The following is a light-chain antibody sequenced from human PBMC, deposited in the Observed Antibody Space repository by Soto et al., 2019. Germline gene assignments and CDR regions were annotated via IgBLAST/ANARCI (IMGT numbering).Light chain of an antibody. CDR3: QHHNHWPAT. CDR1: QSVSSN. Sequence: EVVMTQSPVTLSVSPGERATLSCRASQSVSSNLAWYQQKPGQAPRLLIYAASTRATGVPARFSGSGSGTEFTLIISSLQSEDFAVYYCQHHNHWPATFGGGTKVEIK. CDR2: AAS. V-gene: IGKV3-15*01. J-gene: IGKJ4*01.